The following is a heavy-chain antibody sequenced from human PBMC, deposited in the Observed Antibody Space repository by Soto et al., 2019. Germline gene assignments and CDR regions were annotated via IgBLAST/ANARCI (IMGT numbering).Heavy chain of an antibody. D-gene: IGHD2-15*01. V-gene: IGHV3-33*06. CDR3: TKSEAGGGGNTHLEY. Sequence: QVQLVESGGGVVQPGRSLRLSCAASGFTFSSYAMHWVRQAPGKGLEWVAVIWYDGSCKYYADSVKGRFTISRDNSNNTVSLHMSSLRAEDTAVYYCTKSEAGGGGNTHLEYWGQGTLVTVSP. CDR1: GFTFSSYA. CDR2: IWYDGSCK. J-gene: IGHJ4*02.